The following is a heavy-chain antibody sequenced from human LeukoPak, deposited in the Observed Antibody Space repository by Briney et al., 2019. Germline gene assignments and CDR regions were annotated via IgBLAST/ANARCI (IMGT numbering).Heavy chain of an antibody. CDR1: GFNVSSKY. V-gene: IGHV3-66*02. J-gene: IGHJ4*02. CDR2: IYSGGST. CDR3: ARAQRRIAAMGIFDY. D-gene: IGHD6-13*01. Sequence: RGSLRLSCAKTGFNVSSKYMSWVRQAPGKGLEWVSVIYSGGSTYYADSVKGRFTISRDNSKNTLYLQMNSLRAEDTAVYYCARAQRRIAAMGIFDYWGQGTLVTVSS.